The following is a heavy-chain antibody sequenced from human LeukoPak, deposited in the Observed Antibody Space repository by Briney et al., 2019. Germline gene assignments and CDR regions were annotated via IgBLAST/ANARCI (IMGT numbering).Heavy chain of an antibody. D-gene: IGHD1-20*01. CDR1: GFTFSHYS. Sequence: GGSLRLSCVASGFTFSHYSMNWVRQAPGKGLEWVGRIKSKADGETIDYAAPVKGRSTFSRDDSKNMLYLQMNSLKSEDTAVYYCSTLTSRGLSDSWGQGTLVTVSS. V-gene: IGHV3-15*07. J-gene: IGHJ4*02. CDR2: IKSKADGETI. CDR3: STLTSRGLSDS.